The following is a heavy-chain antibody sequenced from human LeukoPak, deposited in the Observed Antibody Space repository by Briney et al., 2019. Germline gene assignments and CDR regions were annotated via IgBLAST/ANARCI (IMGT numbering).Heavy chain of an antibody. D-gene: IGHD1-26*01. CDR3: ARDWRGSYFPDF. CDR1: GYTLTDYY. V-gene: IGHV1-2*02. CDR2: INPNSGDT. Sequence: ASVKVSCKASGYTLTDYYMHWVRQAPGQGLEWMGWINPNSGDTNYVQNFQGRVTMTRDTSISTAYMELSRLTSDDTAIYYCARDWRGSYFPDFWGQGTLVTVSS. J-gene: IGHJ4*02.